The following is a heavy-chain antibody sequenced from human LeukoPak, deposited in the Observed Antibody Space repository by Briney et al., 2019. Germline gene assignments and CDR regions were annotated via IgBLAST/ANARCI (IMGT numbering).Heavy chain of an antibody. CDR1: GGSISPYY. V-gene: IGHV4-4*07. Sequence: PSETLSLTCTVSGGSISPYYWSWIRQPAGKGLEWIGRIYYTGTTDYTPSLKSRVSMSLDTSTKQFSLKLSSVTAADTAVYYCARGLTAAVDRALDYWGQGTLVTVSS. D-gene: IGHD6-13*01. J-gene: IGHJ4*02. CDR3: ARGLTAAVDRALDY. CDR2: IYYTGTT.